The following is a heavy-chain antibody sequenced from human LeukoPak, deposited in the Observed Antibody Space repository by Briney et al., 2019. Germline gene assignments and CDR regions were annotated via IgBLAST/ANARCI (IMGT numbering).Heavy chain of an antibody. Sequence: GRSLRLSCAASGFTFSSYAMHWVRQAPGKGLEWVAVISYDGSNKYYADSVKGRFTISRDNSKNTLYLQMNSLRAEDTAVYYCASQHYYGSGRPRFDYWGQGTLVTVSS. V-gene: IGHV3-30*04. CDR3: ASQHYYGSGRPRFDY. D-gene: IGHD3-10*01. J-gene: IGHJ4*02. CDR2: ISYDGSNK. CDR1: GFTFSSYA.